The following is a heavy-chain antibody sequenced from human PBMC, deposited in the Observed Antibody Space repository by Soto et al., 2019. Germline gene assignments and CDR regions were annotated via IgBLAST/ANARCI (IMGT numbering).Heavy chain of an antibody. CDR2: ISSSSSYI. CDR1: GFTFSSYS. V-gene: IGHV3-21*01. Sequence: GGSLRLSCAASGFTFSSYSMNWVRQAPGKGLEWVSSISSSSSYIYYADSVKGRFTISRDNAKNSLYLQMNSLRAEDTAVYYCARETVNPVDYGDFSDAFDIWGQGTMVTVSS. J-gene: IGHJ3*02. CDR3: ARETVNPVDYGDFSDAFDI. D-gene: IGHD4-17*01.